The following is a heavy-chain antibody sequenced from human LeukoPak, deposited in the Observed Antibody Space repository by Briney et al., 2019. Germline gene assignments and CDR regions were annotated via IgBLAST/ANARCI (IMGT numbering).Heavy chain of an antibody. CDR1: GFNFKAFA. Sequence: GGSLRLSCAASGFNFKAFAMTWVRQAPGKGLEWVSAISGSGGSTYYADSVKGRFTISRDNSKNTLYLQMNSLRAEDTAVYYCAKGSRDDETPWGQGTLVTVSS. CDR2: ISGSGGST. J-gene: IGHJ4*02. CDR3: AKGSRDDETP. V-gene: IGHV3-23*01. D-gene: IGHD1-1*01.